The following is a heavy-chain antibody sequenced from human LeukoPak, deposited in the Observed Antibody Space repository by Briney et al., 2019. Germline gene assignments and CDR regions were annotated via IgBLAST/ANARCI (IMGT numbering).Heavy chain of an antibody. CDR3: ARGRYSSSWTRVTYYYYYMDV. CDR1: GGSFSGYY. Sequence: SETLSLTCAVYGGSFSGYYWSWIRQPPGKELEWIGEINHSGSTNYNPSLKSRVTISVDTSKNQFSLKLSSVTAADTAVYYCARGRYSSSWTRVTYYYYYMDVWGKGTTVTVSS. CDR2: INHSGST. V-gene: IGHV4-34*01. J-gene: IGHJ6*03. D-gene: IGHD6-13*01.